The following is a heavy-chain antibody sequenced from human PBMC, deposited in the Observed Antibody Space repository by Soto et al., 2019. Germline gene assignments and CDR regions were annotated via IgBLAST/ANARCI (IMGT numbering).Heavy chain of an antibody. CDR3: ARCEAVARTYYFDY. CDR2: IIPIFGTA. D-gene: IGHD6-19*01. Sequence: GASVKVSCKASGGTFSSYAISWVRQAPGQGLEWMGGIIPIFGTANYAQKFQGRVTITADKSTSTAYMELSSLRSEDTAVYYCARCEAVARTYYFDYWGQGTLVTVPS. CDR1: GGTFSSYA. J-gene: IGHJ4*02. V-gene: IGHV1-69*06.